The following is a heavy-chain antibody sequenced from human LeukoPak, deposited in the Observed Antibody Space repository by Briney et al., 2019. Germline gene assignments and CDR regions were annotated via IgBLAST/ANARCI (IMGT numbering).Heavy chain of an antibody. CDR1: GGSFSGYC. Sequence: PSETLSLTCAVYGGSFSGYCWSWIRQPPGKGLEWIGEINHSGSTNYNPSLKSRVTISVDTSKNQFSLKLSSVTAADTAVYYCARDHLTRITMVRGVKNWFDPWGQGTLVTVSS. V-gene: IGHV4-34*01. CDR2: INHSGST. D-gene: IGHD3-10*01. J-gene: IGHJ5*02. CDR3: ARDHLTRITMVRGVKNWFDP.